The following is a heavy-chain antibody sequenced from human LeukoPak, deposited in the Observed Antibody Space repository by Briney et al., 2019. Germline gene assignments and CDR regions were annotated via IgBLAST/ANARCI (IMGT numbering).Heavy chain of an antibody. D-gene: IGHD3-16*01. Sequence: TGGSLRLSCAASGFTFSSYWMNWARQAPGKGLEWVASINHNGNVNYYVDSAKGRFTISRDNAKNSLYLQMSNLRAEDTAVYFCARGGGLDVWGQGATVTVSS. J-gene: IGHJ6*02. CDR3: ARGGGLDV. CDR2: INHNGNVN. V-gene: IGHV3-7*03. CDR1: GFTFSSYW.